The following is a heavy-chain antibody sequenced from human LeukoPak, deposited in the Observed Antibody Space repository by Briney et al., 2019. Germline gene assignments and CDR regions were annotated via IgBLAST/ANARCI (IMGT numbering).Heavy chain of an antibody. D-gene: IGHD3-9*01. V-gene: IGHV3-23*01. CDR2: ISGSGGST. J-gene: IGHJ3*02. CDR1: GFTFSSYG. Sequence: GGTLRLSCAASGFTFSSYGMSWVRQAPGKGLEWVSAISGSGGSTYYADSVKGRFTISRDNSKNTLYLQMNSLRAEDTAVYYCAKDLLTHYDILTGHPFGAFDIWGQGTMVTVSS. CDR3: AKDLLTHYDILTGHPFGAFDI.